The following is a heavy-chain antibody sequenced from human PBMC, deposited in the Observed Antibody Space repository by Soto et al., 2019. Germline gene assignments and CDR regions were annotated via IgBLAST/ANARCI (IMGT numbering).Heavy chain of an antibody. D-gene: IGHD6-13*01. J-gene: IGHJ6*01. V-gene: IGHV3-30*04. CDR2: ITYNGNE. Sequence: PWGSLRISCASSVFTFSSYTMHWVRQAPGKGLEWVAVITYNGNEYYTDSVRGRFTISRDSSRTTVYLQMNSLRPGDTALYYCARELMPAAGSGDFYAMDVWGQGTTVTVSS. CDR1: VFTFSSYT. CDR3: ARELMPAAGSGDFYAMDV.